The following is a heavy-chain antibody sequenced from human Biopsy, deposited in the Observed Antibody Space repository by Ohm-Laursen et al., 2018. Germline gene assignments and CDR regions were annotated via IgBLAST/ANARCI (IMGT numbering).Heavy chain of an antibody. CDR2: IRGSGGRT. D-gene: IGHD1/OR15-1a*01. J-gene: IGHJ5*02. CDR1: GFTFSNYA. V-gene: IGHV3-23*01. CDR3: AKEVFSAVGTSGFDP. Sequence: SLRLSCAASGFTFSNYAISWVRQPPGTGLERVSGIRGSGGRTYYAEPMKGRFTISRDNSKKTVYLQMKSLRAEDTAVYYCAKEVFSAVGTSGFDPWGQGTLVTVSS.